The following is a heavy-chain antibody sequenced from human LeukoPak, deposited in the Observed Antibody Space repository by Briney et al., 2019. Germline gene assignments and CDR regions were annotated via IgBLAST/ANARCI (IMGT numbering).Heavy chain of an antibody. CDR1: GGSFSGHY. Sequence: SETLSHTCAVYGGSFSGHYWSWIRQPPGKGLEWIGEINHSGSTNYNPSLKSRVTISVDTSKNQFSLKLSSVTAADTAVYYCARVRYFDWLFKTFDYWGQGTLVTVSS. CDR3: ARVRYFDWLFKTFDY. D-gene: IGHD3-9*01. CDR2: INHSGST. J-gene: IGHJ4*02. V-gene: IGHV4-34*01.